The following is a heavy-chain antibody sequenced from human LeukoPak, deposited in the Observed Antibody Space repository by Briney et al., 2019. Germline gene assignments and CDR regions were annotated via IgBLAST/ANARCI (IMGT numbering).Heavy chain of an antibody. CDR2: ISYDGSNK. Sequence: GGSLRLSCAASGFTFSSYAMHWVRQAPGKGLEWVAVISYDGSNKYYADSVKGRFTISRDNSKNTLYLQMNSLRAEDTAVYYCARGRVVPAAIGYYFDYWGQGTLVTVSS. D-gene: IGHD2-2*02. CDR1: GFTFSSYA. V-gene: IGHV3-30-3*01. J-gene: IGHJ4*02. CDR3: ARGRVVPAAIGYYFDY.